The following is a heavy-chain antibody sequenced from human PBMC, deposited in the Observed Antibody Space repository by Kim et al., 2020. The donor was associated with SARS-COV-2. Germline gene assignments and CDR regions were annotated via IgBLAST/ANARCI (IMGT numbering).Heavy chain of an antibody. CDR1: GGTFSSYA. Sequence: SVKVSCKASGGTFSSYAISWVRQAPGQGLEWMGRIIPILGIANYAQKFQGRVTITADKSTSTAYMELSSLRSEDTAVYYCARDGGGFRDGYRYWGQGTLVTVSS. D-gene: IGHD3-16*01. J-gene: IGHJ4*02. CDR2: IIPILGIA. V-gene: IGHV1-69*04. CDR3: ARDGGGFRDGYRY.